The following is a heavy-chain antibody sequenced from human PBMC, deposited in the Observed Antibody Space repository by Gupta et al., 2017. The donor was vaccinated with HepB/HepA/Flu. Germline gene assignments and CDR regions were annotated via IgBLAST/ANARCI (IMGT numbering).Heavy chain of an antibody. V-gene: IGHV1-3*01. CDR2: IRGDNGDI. D-gene: IGHD1-7*01. CDR3: AEGGAGGELNWFDP. J-gene: IGHJ5*02. Sequence: QVHLVQSGAEVKKPGASVKVPCKASGYMFSRFGLHWVRQAPGQSLEWMAWIRGDNGDIKYSHNVQDRVTINKDTSASTVYMELSSLKSEDTAVYYCAEGGAGGELNWFDPWDQGTLVTVFS. CDR1: GYMFSRFG.